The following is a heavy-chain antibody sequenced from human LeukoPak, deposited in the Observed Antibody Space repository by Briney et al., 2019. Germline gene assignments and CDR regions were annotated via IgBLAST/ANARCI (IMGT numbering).Heavy chain of an antibody. Sequence: GGSLRLSCVASGFSFDICAMSWVRQAPGKGPEWVSSIGGPTETFYADSVKGRFTVSRDNSQNTLYLQMNSLRAEDTAVYYCAKDATPRNSIWDYFGKWGQGALVTVST. D-gene: IGHD4-23*01. V-gene: IGHV3-23*01. CDR3: AKDATPRNSIWDYFGK. J-gene: IGHJ4*02. CDR1: GFSFDICA. CDR2: IGGPTET.